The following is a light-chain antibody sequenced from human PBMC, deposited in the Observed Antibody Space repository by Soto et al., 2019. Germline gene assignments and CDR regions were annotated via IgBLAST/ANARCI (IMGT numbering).Light chain of an antibody. J-gene: IGKJ5*01. V-gene: IGKV3D-7*01. Sequence: EIVMTQSPATLSVSPGERVTLSCRASQSVSSSYLTWYQQKPGQAPRLLIYGASTRATSIPARFSGSGSGTDFTLTISSLQPEDFAVYYCQQDYNCPYTFGQGTRLEIK. CDR3: QQDYNCPYT. CDR2: GAS. CDR1: QSVSSSY.